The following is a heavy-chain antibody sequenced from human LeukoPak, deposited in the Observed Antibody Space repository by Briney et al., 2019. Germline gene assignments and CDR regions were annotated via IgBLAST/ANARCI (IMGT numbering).Heavy chain of an antibody. CDR3: ARNQYSSSWYVD. D-gene: IGHD6-13*01. CDR1: GGSFSGYY. Sequence: SETLSLTCAVYGGSFSGYYWSWIRQPPGRGLEWIGEINHSGSTNYNPSLKSRVTISVDTSKNQFSLKLSSVTAADTAVYYCARNQYSSSWYVDWGQGTLVTVSS. J-gene: IGHJ4*02. CDR2: INHSGST. V-gene: IGHV4-34*01.